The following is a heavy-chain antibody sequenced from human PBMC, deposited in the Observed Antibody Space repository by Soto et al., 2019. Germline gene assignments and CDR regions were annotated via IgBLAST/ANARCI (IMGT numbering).Heavy chain of an antibody. CDR3: ARSREFDY. V-gene: IGHV4-30-2*01. Sequence: SETLSLTCGVSGGSLSGATYSWNWIRQPPGKGLEWIGYIFPSGTTYYNPSLKSRVTISIDVSKNQFSLSLRTLTAADTAVYYCARSREFDYWSQGTLVTVSS. CDR1: GGSLSGATYS. J-gene: IGHJ4*02. CDR2: IFPSGTT.